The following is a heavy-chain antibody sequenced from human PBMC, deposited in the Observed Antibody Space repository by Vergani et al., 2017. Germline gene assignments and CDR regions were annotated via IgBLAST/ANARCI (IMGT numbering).Heavy chain of an antibody. J-gene: IGHJ6*02. V-gene: IGHV4-61*02. CDR2: IYTSGST. CDR3: ARDPYCGGDCYTYGMDV. CDR1: GGSISSGSYY. D-gene: IGHD2-21*01. Sequence: QVQLQESGPGLVKPSQTLSLTCTVSGGSISSGSYYWSWIRQPAGKGLEWIGRIYTSGSTNYNPSLKRRVTISVDTSKNQFSLKLSSVTAADTAVYYCARDPYCGGDCYTYGMDVWGQGTTVTVSS.